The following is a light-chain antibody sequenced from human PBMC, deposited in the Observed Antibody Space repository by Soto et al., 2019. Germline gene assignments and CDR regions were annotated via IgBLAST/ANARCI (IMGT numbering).Light chain of an antibody. CDR1: QSVSSSW. CDR2: GSS. Sequence: EIVLTQSPGTLSLSPGERATLSCRASQSVSSSWLSWFQQKPGQAPRLLIFGSSIRATGIPDRFSGSGSGTNFTLTISRLEPEDFAVYYCQQFGSSPPMYTFGQGTKLEIK. V-gene: IGKV3-20*01. J-gene: IGKJ2*01. CDR3: QQFGSSPPMYT.